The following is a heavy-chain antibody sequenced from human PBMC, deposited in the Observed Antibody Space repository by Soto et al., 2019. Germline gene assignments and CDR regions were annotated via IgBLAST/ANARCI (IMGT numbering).Heavy chain of an antibody. J-gene: IGHJ4*02. CDR3: ATSSDTGYIFDF. V-gene: IGHV3-7*01. CDR2: IKKDGSEE. Sequence: VQLVESGGGLVQPGGSLRLSCAASGFAFSSYWMSWVRQAPGKGLEWVANIKKDGSEEYYVDSVKGRFTISRDSAKNSLYLQMNSLRAEDTAVYYCATSSDTGYIFDFWGQGTLVTVSS. D-gene: IGHD3-9*01. CDR1: GFAFSSYW.